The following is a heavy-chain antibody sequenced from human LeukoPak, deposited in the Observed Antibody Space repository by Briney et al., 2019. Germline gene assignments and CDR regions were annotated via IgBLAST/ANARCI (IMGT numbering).Heavy chain of an antibody. CDR3: ARGDLRYCSGGSCYSLYYYYMDV. Sequence: ASVKVSCKASGGTFSSYAISWVRQAPGQGFEWMGGIIPIFGTANYAQKFQGRVTITADESTSTAYMELSSLRSEDMAVYYCARGDLRYCSGGSCYSLYYYYMDVWGKGTTDTISS. D-gene: IGHD2-15*01. CDR2: IIPIFGTA. J-gene: IGHJ6*03. CDR1: GGTFSSYA. V-gene: IGHV1-69*13.